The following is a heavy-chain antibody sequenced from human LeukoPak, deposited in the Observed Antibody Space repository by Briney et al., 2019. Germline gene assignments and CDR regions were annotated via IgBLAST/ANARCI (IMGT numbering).Heavy chain of an antibody. J-gene: IGHJ5*02. V-gene: IGHV1-2*02. CDR2: INPNSGGT. Sequence: ASVKVSCKASGYTFTDYYIHWVRQAPGQGLEWIGWINPNSGGTNYTQKFQGRVTMTRDTSISTAYMELSRLRSDDTAVYYCARARTFLNRFDPWGQGTLVTVSS. CDR3: ARARTFLNRFDP. CDR1: GYTFTDYY. D-gene: IGHD2-21*01.